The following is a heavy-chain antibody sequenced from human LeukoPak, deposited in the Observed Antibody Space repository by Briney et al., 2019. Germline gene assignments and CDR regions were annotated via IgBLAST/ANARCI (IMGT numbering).Heavy chain of an antibody. CDR1: GFTFSSYS. V-gene: IGHV3-21*01. Sequence: GGSLRLSCAASGFTFSSYSMNWVRQAPGKGPEWVSSISSSSSYIYYADSVKGRFTISRDNAKNSLYLQMNSLRAEDTAVYYCARDPSPLVDTAMAYDYWGQGTLVTVSS. J-gene: IGHJ4*02. CDR3: ARDPSPLVDTAMAYDY. D-gene: IGHD5-18*01. CDR2: ISSSSSYI.